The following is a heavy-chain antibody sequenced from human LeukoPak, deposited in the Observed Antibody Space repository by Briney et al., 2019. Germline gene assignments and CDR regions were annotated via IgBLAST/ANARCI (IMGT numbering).Heavy chain of an antibody. J-gene: IGHJ3*02. Sequence: GGSLRLSCAASGFTFSSYAMSWVCQAPGKGLEWVSAISGSGGSTYYADSVKGRFTISRDNSKNTLYLQMNSLRAEDTALYYCASELWFGESNALDTWGQGTVVTVSS. CDR3: ASELWFGESNALDT. D-gene: IGHD3-10*01. CDR2: ISGSGGST. V-gene: IGHV3-23*01. CDR1: GFTFSSYA.